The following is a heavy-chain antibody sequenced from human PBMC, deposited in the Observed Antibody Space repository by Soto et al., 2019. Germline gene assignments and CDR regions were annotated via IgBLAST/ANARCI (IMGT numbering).Heavy chain of an antibody. CDR1: GGSISSSNW. J-gene: IGHJ3*02. D-gene: IGHD1-26*01. V-gene: IGHV4-4*02. Sequence: SETLSLTCAVSGGSISSSNWWSWVRQPPGKGLEWIGEIYHSGSTNYNPSLKSRVTISVDKSKKQFSLKLSSVTAVDTAVYYCASGRVRWDAFDIWGQGTMVTV. CDR3: ASGRVRWDAFDI. CDR2: IYHSGST.